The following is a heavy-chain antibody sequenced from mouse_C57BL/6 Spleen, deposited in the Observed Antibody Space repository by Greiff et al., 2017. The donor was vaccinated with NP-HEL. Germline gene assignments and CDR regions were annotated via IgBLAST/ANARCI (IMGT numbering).Heavy chain of an antibody. CDR2: IYPGDGDT. J-gene: IGHJ1*03. CDR3: AGSRDYDWYFYV. CDR1: GYAFSSSW. Sequence: VQLQQSGPELVKPGASVKISCKASGYAFSSSWMNWVKQRPGKGLEWIGRIYPGDGDTNYNGKFKGKATLTADKSSSTAYLQLSSLTSEDSAVYFCAGSRDYDWYFYVWGKRTTVTVSS. D-gene: IGHD2-4*01. V-gene: IGHV1-82*01.